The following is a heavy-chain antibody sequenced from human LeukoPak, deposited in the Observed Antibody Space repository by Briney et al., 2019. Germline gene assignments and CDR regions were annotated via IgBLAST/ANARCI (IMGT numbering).Heavy chain of an antibody. CDR3: ARFPYGSGSYYYYYCMDV. D-gene: IGHD3-10*01. J-gene: IGHJ6*04. V-gene: IGHV1-18*04. CDR2: ISAYNGNT. Sequence: ASVKVSCKASGYTFTSYGISWVRQAPGQGLEWMGWISAYNGNTNYAQKLQGRVTMTTDTSTSTAYMELRSLRSDDTAVYYCARFPYGSGSYYYYYCMDVWGKGTTVTVSS. CDR1: GYTFTSYG.